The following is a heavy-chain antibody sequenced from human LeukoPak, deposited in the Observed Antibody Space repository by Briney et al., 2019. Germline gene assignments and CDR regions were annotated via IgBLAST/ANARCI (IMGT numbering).Heavy chain of an antibody. CDR3: GRGRHTRYSYGYSFDY. CDR1: GFTFSSYS. V-gene: IGHV3-21*01. CDR2: ISSSSSYI. Sequence: GGSLRLSCAASGFTFSSYSMNWVRQAPGKGLEWVSSISSSSSYIYYADSVKGRFTISRDNAKNSLYLQMNSLRAEDTAVYYSGRGRHTRYSYGYSFDYWGQGTLVTVSS. J-gene: IGHJ4*02. D-gene: IGHD5-18*01.